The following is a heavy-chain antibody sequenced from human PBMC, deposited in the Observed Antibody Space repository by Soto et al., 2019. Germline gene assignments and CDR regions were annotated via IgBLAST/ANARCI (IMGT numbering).Heavy chain of an antibody. CDR1: GFTFSRYW. J-gene: IGHJ4*02. CDR2: IKQDGSEE. D-gene: IGHD2-2*01. Sequence: SLRLSCAASGFTFSRYWMSWGRQAPGKGLEWVANIKQDGSEEYYVDSVKGRFTISRDNAKNSLYLQMNSLRAEDTAVYYCARAEDQRYCSSTSCPQPFDYWGQGTLVTVSS. V-gene: IGHV3-7*05. CDR3: ARAEDQRYCSSTSCPQPFDY.